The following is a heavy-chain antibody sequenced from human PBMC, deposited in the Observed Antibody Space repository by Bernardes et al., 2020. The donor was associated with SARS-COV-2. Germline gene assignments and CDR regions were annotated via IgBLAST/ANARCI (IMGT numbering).Heavy chain of an antibody. Sequence: GGSLRLSRAASGFTFIHAWMNWVHQAPGKGLEWVGRIRSKPDGGTADYAAPVEGRFTISRDDSRNTLFLQLSSLKTEDTAVYYCTTDGGGRSEEYVHWGQGTLVTVSS. CDR3: TTDGGGRSEEYVH. J-gene: IGHJ4*02. CDR1: GFTFIHAW. CDR2: IRSKPDGGTA. D-gene: IGHD3-10*01. V-gene: IGHV3-15*01.